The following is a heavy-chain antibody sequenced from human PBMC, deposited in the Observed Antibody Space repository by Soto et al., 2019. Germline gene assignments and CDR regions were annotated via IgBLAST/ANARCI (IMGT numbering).Heavy chain of an antibody. J-gene: IGHJ4*02. D-gene: IGHD2-15*01. V-gene: IGHV3-33*01. Sequence: GGSLRLSCAAPGFTFSSYAIHWVRQAPGKGLEWVAIIWFDGSNKYYADSVKGRFSISRDNSKNTLFLQMDSLRAEDTAVYYCARGQLPAATTYFDFWGQGTLVTVSS. CDR3: ARGQLPAATTYFDF. CDR1: GFTFSSYA. CDR2: IWFDGSNK.